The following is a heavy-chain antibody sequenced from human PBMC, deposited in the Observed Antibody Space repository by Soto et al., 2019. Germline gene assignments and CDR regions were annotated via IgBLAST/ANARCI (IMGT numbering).Heavy chain of an antibody. J-gene: IGHJ3*02. Sequence: QVQLVQSGAEVRKPGSSVKVSCKASGGTFSTYAISWVRQAPGQGLEWMGGIIPMFGTAKYAQRFQGRFTITADGSTSTASMELTSLRSEDTVLYFCARTQGAEFQLLYAFDIWGQGTMVTVSS. D-gene: IGHD2-2*01. CDR3: ARTQGAEFQLLYAFDI. V-gene: IGHV1-69*01. CDR1: GGTFSTYA. CDR2: IIPMFGTA.